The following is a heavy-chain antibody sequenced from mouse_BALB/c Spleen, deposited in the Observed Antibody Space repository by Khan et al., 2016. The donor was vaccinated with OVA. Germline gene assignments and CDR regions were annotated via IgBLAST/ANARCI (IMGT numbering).Heavy chain of an antibody. Sequence: QVQLKESGPGLVQPSQSLSITCTVSGFSLTNYSVHWVRQSPGKGLEWLGVIWSAGSTDYNAALISRLTIRKDNSRSQVFFTMNSLQPNDTAIYYCARRGYDYGRGALFAYWGQGTLVTVSA. CDR2: IWSAGST. V-gene: IGHV2-2*02. CDR1: GFSLTNYS. J-gene: IGHJ3*01. D-gene: IGHD2-4*01. CDR3: ARRGYDYGRGALFAY.